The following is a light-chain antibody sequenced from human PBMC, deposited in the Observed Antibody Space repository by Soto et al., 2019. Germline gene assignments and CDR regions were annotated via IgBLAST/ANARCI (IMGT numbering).Light chain of an antibody. CDR2: GDN. CDR3: QSYDISLHNYV. J-gene: IGLJ1*01. V-gene: IGLV1-40*01. Sequence: QSVLTQPPSVSGAPGQRGSISFTGSTSNIGAPYDVHWYQHLPGTAPKLLIYGDNNRPSGVPDRFSGSKSGTSASLAITRLQAEDEADYYCQSYDISLHNYVFGTGTKLTVL. CDR1: TSNIGAPYD.